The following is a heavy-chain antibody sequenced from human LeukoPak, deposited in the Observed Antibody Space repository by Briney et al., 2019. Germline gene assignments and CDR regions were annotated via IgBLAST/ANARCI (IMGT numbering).Heavy chain of an antibody. D-gene: IGHD2-21*02. CDR1: GYTFTTYY. J-gene: IGHJ3*02. Sequence: ASVKVSCKASGYTFTTYYMHWVRQAPGQGLEWMGMISPSGGSTTYAQKFQGRVTMTRDTSISTAYMELSRLRSDDTAVYYCARDNKLGAVVTAHDAFDIWGQGTMVTVSS. V-gene: IGHV1-46*01. CDR3: ARDNKLGAVVTAHDAFDI. CDR2: ISPSGGST.